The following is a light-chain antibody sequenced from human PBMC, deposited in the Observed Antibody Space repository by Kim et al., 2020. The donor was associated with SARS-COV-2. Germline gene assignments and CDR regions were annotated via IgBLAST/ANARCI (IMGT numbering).Light chain of an antibody. Sequence: KFTCSLWSVQSNCAVAWQQQRPQKGPGYLMRLNSDGSHIKGDGIPDRFSGSSSGPERHLIISSRQSEDEADYYCQTWGPGIRVFGGGTQLTVL. CDR2: LNSDGSH. CDR3: QTWGPGIRV. J-gene: IGLJ3*02. V-gene: IGLV4-69*01. CDR1: SVQSNCA.